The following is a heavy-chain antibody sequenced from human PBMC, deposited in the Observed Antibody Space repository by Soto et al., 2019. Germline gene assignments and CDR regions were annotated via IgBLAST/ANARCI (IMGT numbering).Heavy chain of an antibody. CDR2: IYYSGST. D-gene: IGHD1-26*01. CDR1: GGSVSSGSYY. V-gene: IGHV4-61*01. CDR3: ARTSGRYYDSWFDP. J-gene: IGHJ5*02. Sequence: PSETLSLTCTVSGGSVSSGSYYWSWIRQPPGKGLEWIGYIYYSGSTNYNPSLKSRVTISVDTSKNQFSLKLSSVTAADTAVYYCARTSGRYYDSWFDPWGQGNLVTFSS.